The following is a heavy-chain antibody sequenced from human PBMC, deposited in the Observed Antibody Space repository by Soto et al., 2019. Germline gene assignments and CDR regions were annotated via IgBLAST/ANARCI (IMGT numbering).Heavy chain of an antibody. Sequence: SETRSLTCTVSGVSISSGNYYWSWIRQPPGKGLEWIGFMSYSGSTSYNASLKSRVTISVDTSKSQFSLNLSFVTAADTAVYYCATMGTPATGLYYFDNWGQGTLVTVSS. CDR1: GVSISSGNYY. CDR2: MSYSGST. V-gene: IGHV4-30-4*01. J-gene: IGHJ4*02. D-gene: IGHD1-7*01. CDR3: ATMGTPATGLYYFDN.